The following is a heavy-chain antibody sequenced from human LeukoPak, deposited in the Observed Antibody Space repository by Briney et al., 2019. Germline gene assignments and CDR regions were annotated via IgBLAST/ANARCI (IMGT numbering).Heavy chain of an antibody. V-gene: IGHV4-39*01. Sequence: PSETLSLTCTVSGGSISSSSYYWGWIRQPPGKGLEWIGSIYYSGSTYYNPSLKSRVTISVDTSKNRFSLKLSYVTAADTAVYYCARVVGHSRRKTAAGTIRAFDIWGQGTMVTVSS. D-gene: IGHD6-13*01. CDR3: ARVVGHSRRKTAAGTIRAFDI. J-gene: IGHJ3*02. CDR2: IYYSGST. CDR1: GGSISSSSYY.